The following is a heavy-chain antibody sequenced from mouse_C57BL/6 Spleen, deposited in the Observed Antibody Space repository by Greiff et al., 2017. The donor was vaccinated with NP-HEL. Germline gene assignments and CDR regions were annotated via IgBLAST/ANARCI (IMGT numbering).Heavy chain of an antibody. J-gene: IGHJ3*01. CDR3: ARRGNWDEGFAY. CDR1: GYTFTSYW. D-gene: IGHD4-1*01. Sequence: QVQLQQPGAELVKPGASVKMSCKASGYTFTSYWITWVKQRPGQGLEWIGDIYPGSGSTNYNEKFKSKATLTVDTSSSTAYMQLSSLTSEDSAVYYCARRGNWDEGFAYWGQGTLVTVSA. CDR2: IYPGSGST. V-gene: IGHV1-55*01.